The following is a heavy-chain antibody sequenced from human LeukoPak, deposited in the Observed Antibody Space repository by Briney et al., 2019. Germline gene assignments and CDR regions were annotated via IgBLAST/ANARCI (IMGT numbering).Heavy chain of an antibody. Sequence: ASVKVSCKASGYTFTSYGISWVRQAPGQGLEWMGWINPNSGGTNYAQKFQGWVAMTRDTSISTAYMELSRLRSDDTAVYYCARDGLRNYYGSGSYYYYGMDVWGQGTTVTVSS. CDR2: INPNSGGT. V-gene: IGHV1-2*04. CDR3: ARDGLRNYYGSGSYYYYGMDV. CDR1: GYTFTSYG. J-gene: IGHJ6*02. D-gene: IGHD3-10*01.